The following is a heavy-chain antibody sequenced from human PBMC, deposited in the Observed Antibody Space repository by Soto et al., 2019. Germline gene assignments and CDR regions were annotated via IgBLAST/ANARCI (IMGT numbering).Heavy chain of an antibody. J-gene: IGHJ5*02. D-gene: IGHD2-2*01. CDR2: IYYSGST. CDR3: ARLPPRSTDSNANWFDP. Sequence: SETLSLTCTVSGGSISSYYWSWVRQPPGKGLEWIGYIYYSGSTKYDPSLKSRVAISVDTSKSQFSLKLSSVTAADTAVYYCARLPPRSTDSNANWFDPWGQGTLVTVSS. V-gene: IGHV4-59*08. CDR1: GGSISSYY.